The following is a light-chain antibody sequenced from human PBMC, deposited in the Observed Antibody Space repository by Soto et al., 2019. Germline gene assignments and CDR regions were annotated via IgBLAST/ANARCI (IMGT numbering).Light chain of an antibody. Sequence: QSALTQPPSASGSPGQSVTISCTGTSSDVGGYNYVSWYQQHPGKAPKLMIYEVSKRPSGVPDRFSGSKSGNTASLTVSGLQAEDEADYYCSSDAGSNSLHVVFGGGTKLAVL. CDR3: SSDAGSNSLHVV. CDR1: SSDVGGYNY. CDR2: EVS. V-gene: IGLV2-8*01. J-gene: IGLJ2*01.